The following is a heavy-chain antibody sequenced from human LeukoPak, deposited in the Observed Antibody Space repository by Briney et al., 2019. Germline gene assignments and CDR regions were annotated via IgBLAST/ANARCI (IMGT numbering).Heavy chain of an antibody. V-gene: IGHV3-48*04. CDR2: ISSSSSTI. CDR3: AKDSGDFWSGYSVDY. D-gene: IGHD3-3*01. Sequence: GGSLRLSCAASGFTFSSYSMNWVRQAPGKGLEWVSYISSSSSTIYYADSVKGRFTISRDSAKNSLYLQMNSLRAEDTAVYYCAKDSGDFWSGYSVDYWGQGTLVTVSS. CDR1: GFTFSSYS. J-gene: IGHJ4*02.